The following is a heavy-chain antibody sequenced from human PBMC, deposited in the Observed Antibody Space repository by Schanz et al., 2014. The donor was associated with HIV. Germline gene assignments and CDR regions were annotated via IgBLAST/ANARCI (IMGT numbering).Heavy chain of an antibody. CDR2: INPSGGRA. CDR3: ARDLGGDFWSTQGGLDP. J-gene: IGHJ5*02. D-gene: IGHD3-3*01. Sequence: QVQLVQSGAEVKKPGSSVKVSCKPSGGTLTNYAISWVRQAPGQGLEWMGIINPSGGRASYAQKFQGRVTMTRDTSTSTVYMELSSLRSEDTAIYYCARDLGGDFWSTQGGLDPWGQGTLVTVSS. CDR1: GGTLTNYA. V-gene: IGHV1-46*01.